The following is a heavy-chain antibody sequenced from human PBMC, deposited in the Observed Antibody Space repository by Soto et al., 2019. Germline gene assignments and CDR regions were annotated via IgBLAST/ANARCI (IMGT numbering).Heavy chain of an antibody. CDR1: GVSFSYYG. V-gene: IGHV3-48*01. CDR3: ARETSTGNYYMDV. J-gene: IGHJ6*03. D-gene: IGHD2-2*01. CDR2: ISTSSSNI. Sequence: GGSLRLSCAASGVSFSYYGMNWVRQAPGKGLEWVSYISTSSSNIYYADSVKGRFTISRDNAKNSLSLQMNSLRAADTAVYYCARETSTGNYYMDVWGKGTTVTVSS.